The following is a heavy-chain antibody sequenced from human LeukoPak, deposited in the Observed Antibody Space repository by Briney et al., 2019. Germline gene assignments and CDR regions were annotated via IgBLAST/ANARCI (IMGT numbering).Heavy chain of an antibody. CDR3: ATRPLLLWFGDRVDGDY. J-gene: IGHJ4*02. CDR2: ISGSGGST. V-gene: IGHV3-23*01. D-gene: IGHD3-10*01. CDR1: GFTFSSYA. Sequence: PGGSLRLSCAASGFTFSSYAMSWVRQAPGKGLEWVSAISGSGGSTYYADSVKGRFTISRDNSKNTLYLQMNSLRAEDTAVYYCATRPLLLWFGDRVDGDYWGQGTLVTVSS.